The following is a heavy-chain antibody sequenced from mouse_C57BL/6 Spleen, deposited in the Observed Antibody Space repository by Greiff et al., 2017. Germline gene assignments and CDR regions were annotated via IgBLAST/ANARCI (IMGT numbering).Heavy chain of an antibody. CDR1: GFTFSDYG. Sequence: DVKLVESGGGLVKPGGSLKLSCAASGFTFSDYGMHWVRQAPEKGLEWVAYISSGSSTIYYADTVKGRFTISRDNAKNTLFLQMTSLRSEDTAMYYCARPGLGPYYYAMDYWGQGTSVTVSS. CDR3: ARPGLGPYYYAMDY. V-gene: IGHV5-17*01. J-gene: IGHJ4*01. D-gene: IGHD3-3*01. CDR2: ISSGSSTI.